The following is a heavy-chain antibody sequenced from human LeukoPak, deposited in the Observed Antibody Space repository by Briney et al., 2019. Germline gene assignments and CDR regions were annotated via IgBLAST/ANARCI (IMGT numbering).Heavy chain of an antibody. J-gene: IGHJ4*02. D-gene: IGHD5-12*01. CDR1: GFSFRSYA. Sequence: GGSLRLSCAASGFSFRSYAMTWVRQAPGKGLEWVSGIGGGGGSAYYADSVTGRFTISRDNSRNTLFLQMNRLRAEDTAVYYCVKNRRIVPTAAGDSWGQGALVTVSS. CDR2: IGGGGGSA. CDR3: VKNRRIVPTAAGDS. V-gene: IGHV3-23*01.